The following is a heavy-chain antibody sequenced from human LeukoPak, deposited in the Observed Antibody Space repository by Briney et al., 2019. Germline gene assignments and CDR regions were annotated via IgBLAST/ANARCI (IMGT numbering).Heavy chain of an antibody. Sequence: GGSLRLSCAASGFTFSSYAMSWVRQAPGKGLEWVSAISGSGGSTYYADSVKGRFTISRDNSKNTLYLQMNSLIAEDTAVYYCAKQSTIVVVPAAIMDWGQGTLVTVSS. D-gene: IGHD2-2*01. CDR1: GFTFSSYA. J-gene: IGHJ4*02. CDR2: ISGSGGST. V-gene: IGHV3-23*01. CDR3: AKQSTIVVVPAAIMD.